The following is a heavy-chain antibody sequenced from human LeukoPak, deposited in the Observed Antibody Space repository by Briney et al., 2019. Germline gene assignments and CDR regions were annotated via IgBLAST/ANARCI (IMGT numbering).Heavy chain of an antibody. CDR1: GFTFSSYW. D-gene: IGHD2-15*01. Sequence: GGSLRLSCAASGFTFSSYWMYWVRQAPGKGLVWVSRINSDGSSRTYADSVKGRFTIPRDNAKNTLSLQMNSLRTEDTAVYYCAREVCIGGSCSVFDYWGQGTLVTVSS. V-gene: IGHV3-74*01. CDR3: AREVCIGGSCSVFDY. J-gene: IGHJ4*02. CDR2: INSDGSSR.